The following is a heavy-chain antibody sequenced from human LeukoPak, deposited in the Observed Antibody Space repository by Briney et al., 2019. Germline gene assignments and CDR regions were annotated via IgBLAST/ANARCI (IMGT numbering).Heavy chain of an antibody. Sequence: GGSLRLSCAASGLTFSTYSMNWVRQAPGKGLEWVSSITSPVGRMYYADSLKGRITISRDNARSTLYLQMNSLRAEDTAVYYCATDGRSSGWYGFDYWGPGILVTVSS. CDR3: ATDGRSSGWYGFDY. CDR1: GLTFSTYS. J-gene: IGHJ4*02. CDR2: ITSPVGRM. V-gene: IGHV3-21*01. D-gene: IGHD6-19*01.